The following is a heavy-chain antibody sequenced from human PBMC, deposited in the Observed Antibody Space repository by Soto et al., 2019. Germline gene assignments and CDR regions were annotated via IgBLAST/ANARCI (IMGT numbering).Heavy chain of an antibody. CDR3: ARGLGSDPNYGMDV. CDR2: ISYDGSNK. V-gene: IGHV3-30*03. D-gene: IGHD3-10*01. CDR1: GFTFSSYG. J-gene: IGHJ6*02. Sequence: QVQLVESGGGVVQPGRSLRLSCAASGFTFSSYGMHWVRQAPGKGLEWVAVISYDGSNKYYADSVKGRFTISRDNSKNTLYLQMNSLRAEDTAVYYCARGLGSDPNYGMDVWGQGTTVTVSS.